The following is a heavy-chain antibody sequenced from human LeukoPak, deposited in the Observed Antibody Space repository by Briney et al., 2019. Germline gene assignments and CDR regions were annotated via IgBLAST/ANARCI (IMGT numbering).Heavy chain of an antibody. CDR3: LRDRVGVSEY. J-gene: IGHJ4*02. D-gene: IGHD3-16*01. Sequence: GGSLRLSCSASGFTLSSYAMHWVRQAPGKGLQYVSSITSNGDTTYYADSVKGRFTISRDNSKNTLYLQMSSLRSEDTAVYYCLRDRVGVSEYWGQGSLVTVSS. CDR2: ITSNGDTT. V-gene: IGHV3-64D*09. CDR1: GFTLSSYA.